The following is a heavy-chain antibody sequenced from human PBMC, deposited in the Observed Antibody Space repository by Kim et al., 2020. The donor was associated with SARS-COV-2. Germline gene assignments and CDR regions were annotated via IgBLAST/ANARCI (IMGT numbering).Heavy chain of an antibody. J-gene: IGHJ4*02. CDR3: ATGYSYGYGYYFDY. CDR1: GGSISSSSYY. D-gene: IGHD5-18*01. Sequence: SETLSLTCTVSGGSISSSSYYWGWIRQPPGKGLEWIGSIYYSGSTYYNPSLKSRVTISVDTSKNQFSLKLSSVTAADTAVYYCATGYSYGYGYYFDYWGQGTLVTVSS. CDR2: IYYSGST. V-gene: IGHV4-39*01.